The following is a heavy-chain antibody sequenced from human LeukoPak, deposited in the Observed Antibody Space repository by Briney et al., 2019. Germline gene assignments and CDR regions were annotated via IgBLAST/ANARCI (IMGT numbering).Heavy chain of an antibody. V-gene: IGHV1-69*06. Sequence: GASVKVSCKASGGTFSSYAISWVRQAPGQGLEWMGGIIPIFGTANYAQKFQGRVTITADKSTGTAYMELSSLRSDDTAVYYCARAGSIAAAGRSFQHWGQGTLVTVSS. J-gene: IGHJ1*01. CDR1: GGTFSSYA. D-gene: IGHD6-13*01. CDR3: ARAGSIAAAGRSFQH. CDR2: IIPIFGTA.